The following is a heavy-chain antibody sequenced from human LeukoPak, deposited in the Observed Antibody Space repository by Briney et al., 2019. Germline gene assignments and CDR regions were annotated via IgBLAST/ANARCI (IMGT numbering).Heavy chain of an antibody. CDR1: GFTFSSCE. D-gene: IGHD2-15*01. Sequence: QPGGSLRLSCAASGFTFSSCETNWVRQAPGKGLEWVSYISASGYTVYYADSVKGRFTVSRDNAKNSLHLQLTSLSVEDTAVYYCARDVAAAASHLDYWGQGTLVTVSS. J-gene: IGHJ4*02. CDR3: ARDVAAAASHLDY. V-gene: IGHV3-48*03. CDR2: ISASGYTV.